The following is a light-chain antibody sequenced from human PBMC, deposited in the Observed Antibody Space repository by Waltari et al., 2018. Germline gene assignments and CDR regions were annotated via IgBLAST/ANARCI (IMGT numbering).Light chain of an antibody. V-gene: IGLV2-14*03. CDR1: SSDSGGYNY. CDR2: DVT. Sequence: GISSDSGGYNYVSWNQQHPGEAPKLIIYDVTNRPSGVSDRFSGSKSGSSASLTISGLQPEDEADYYCSSFTSSTTGIFGGGTKLTVL. J-gene: IGLJ2*01. CDR3: SSFTSSTTGI.